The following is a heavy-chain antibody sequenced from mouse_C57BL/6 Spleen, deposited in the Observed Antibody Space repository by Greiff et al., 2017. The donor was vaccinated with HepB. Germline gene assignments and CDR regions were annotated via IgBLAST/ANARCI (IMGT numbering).Heavy chain of an antibody. CDR2: IYPGDGDT. Sequence: QVQLQQSGAELVKPGASVKISCKASGYAFSSYWMNWVKQRPGKGLEWIGQIYPGDGDTNYNGKFKGKATLTADKSSSTAYMQLSSLTSEDSAVYFCARSDYDYLFAYWGQGTLVTVSA. D-gene: IGHD2-4*01. V-gene: IGHV1-80*01. CDR1: GYAFSSYW. CDR3: ARSDYDYLFAY. J-gene: IGHJ3*01.